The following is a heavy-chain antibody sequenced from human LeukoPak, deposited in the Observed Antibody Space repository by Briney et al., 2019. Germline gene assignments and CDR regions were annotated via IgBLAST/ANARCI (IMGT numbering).Heavy chain of an antibody. CDR1: GFTFSSYW. CDR2: IKQDGSAK. Sequence: QAGGSLRLSCAASGFTFSSYWMSWDRQAPGKGLEWVANIKQDGSAKYYVDSVKGRFTISRDNAKNSLYLQMGSLRAEDTAVYYCAREAHHDYGGNSPYFDYWGQGTLVTVSS. D-gene: IGHD4-23*01. CDR3: AREAHHDYGGNSPYFDY. J-gene: IGHJ4*02. V-gene: IGHV3-7*01.